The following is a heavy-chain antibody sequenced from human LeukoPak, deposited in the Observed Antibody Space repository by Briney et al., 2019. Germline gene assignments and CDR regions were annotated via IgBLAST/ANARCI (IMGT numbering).Heavy chain of an antibody. Sequence: QPGGSLRLSCAASGFSFSVYSMNWVRQAPGKGLEWLSYISSSSSVIYYADSVKGRFTISRDDAKNSLYLQMNSLRAEDTAVYYCARWYNSLDVWGQGATVTVSS. CDR1: GFSFSVYS. J-gene: IGHJ6*02. D-gene: IGHD1-1*01. V-gene: IGHV3-48*04. CDR2: ISSSSSVI. CDR3: ARWYNSLDV.